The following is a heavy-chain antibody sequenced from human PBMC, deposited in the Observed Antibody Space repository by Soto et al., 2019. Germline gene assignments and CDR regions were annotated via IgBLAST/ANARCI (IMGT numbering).Heavy chain of an antibody. CDR3: ARDVAGVVVVPAAIPFDY. V-gene: IGHV1-46*01. J-gene: IGHJ4*02. D-gene: IGHD2-2*02. CDR2: INPSGGST. Sequence: ASVKVSCKASGYTFTSYYMHWVRQAPGQGLEWMGIINPSGGSTSYAQKFQGRVTMTRDTSTSTVYMELSSLRSEDTAVYYCARDVAGVVVVPAAIPFDYWGQGTLVTVS. CDR1: GYTFTSYY.